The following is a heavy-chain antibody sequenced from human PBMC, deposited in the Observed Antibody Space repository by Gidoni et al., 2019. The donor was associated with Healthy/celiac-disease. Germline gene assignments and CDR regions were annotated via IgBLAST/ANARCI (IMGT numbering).Heavy chain of an antibody. J-gene: IGHJ6*02. Sequence: EVQLVESGGGLVQPGGSLRLSCAASGFTVSRNYMSWVRKAPGKGLEWVSVIYSGGSTYYADSVKGRFTISRHNSKNTLYLQMNSLRAEDTAVYYCARVTGRGSCYSCYYGMDVWGQGTTVTVSS. D-gene: IGHD2-15*01. CDR3: ARVTGRGSCYSCYYGMDV. CDR1: GFTVSRNY. CDR2: IYSGGST. V-gene: IGHV3-53*04.